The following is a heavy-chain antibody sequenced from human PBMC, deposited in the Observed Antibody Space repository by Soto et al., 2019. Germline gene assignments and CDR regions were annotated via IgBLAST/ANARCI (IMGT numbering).Heavy chain of an antibody. CDR3: GSSVTTFGWFDP. J-gene: IGHJ5*02. V-gene: IGHV4-39*01. CDR2: IYYSGST. CDR1: GGSISSSSYY. D-gene: IGHD3-16*01. Sequence: QLQLQESGPGLVKPSETLSLTCTVSGGSISSSSYYWGWIRQPPGKGLEWIGSIYYSGSTYYNPSLKSRVTISVDTSKNQFSLKLSSVTAADTAVYYCGSSVTTFGWFDPWGQGTLVTVSS.